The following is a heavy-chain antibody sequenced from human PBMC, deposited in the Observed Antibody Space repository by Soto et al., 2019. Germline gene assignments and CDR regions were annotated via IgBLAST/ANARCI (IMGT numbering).Heavy chain of an antibody. CDR3: ARRGYDFWSGYLRFPFDY. J-gene: IGHJ4*02. V-gene: IGHV4-39*01. D-gene: IGHD3-3*01. CDR1: GGSISSSSYY. CDR2: IYYSGST. Sequence: PSETLSLTCTVSGGSISSSSYYWGWIRQPPGKGLEWIGSIYYSGSTYYNPSLKSLVTISVDTSKNQFSLKLSSVTAADTAVYYCARRGYDFWSGYLRFPFDYWGQGTLVTVSS.